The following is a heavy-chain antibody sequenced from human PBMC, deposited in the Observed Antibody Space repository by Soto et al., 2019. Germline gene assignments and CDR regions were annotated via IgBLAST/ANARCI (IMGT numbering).Heavy chain of an antibody. J-gene: IGHJ4*02. CDR1: GGSISNYY. CDR2: IDTSGST. Sequence: PSETLSLTCTVSGGSISNYYCNWIRQPAGKGLEWIGRIDTSGSTNYNPSLKSRVTMSVDTSKQEFSLKLSSVTAADTALYYCARGGQAFWSGLFDFWGRGPLVTVSS. V-gene: IGHV4-4*07. D-gene: IGHD3-3*01. CDR3: ARGGQAFWSGLFDF.